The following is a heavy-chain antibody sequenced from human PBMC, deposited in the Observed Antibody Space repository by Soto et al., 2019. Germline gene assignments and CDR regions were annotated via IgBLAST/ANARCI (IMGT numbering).Heavy chain of an antibody. J-gene: IGHJ4*02. CDR1: GFTFRNYG. CDR2: IRYDENNK. Sequence: QVQLVESGGGVVQPGTSLRLSCAASGFTFRNYGMHWVRQAPGKGLEWVAIIRYDENNKYYADSVQGRFTISRDNSKNTLYLQMTSLRAEDTAVYYCARDSVWTFDYWGQGTLVTVSS. CDR3: ARDSVWTFDY. V-gene: IGHV3-33*01. D-gene: IGHD2-21*01.